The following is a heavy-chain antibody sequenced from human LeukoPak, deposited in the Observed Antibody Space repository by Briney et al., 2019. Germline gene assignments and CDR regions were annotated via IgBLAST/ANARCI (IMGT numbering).Heavy chain of an antibody. CDR1: GGSISSYY. D-gene: IGHD2-2*02. J-gene: IGHJ6*03. CDR2: IYYSGST. V-gene: IGHV4-59*01. CDR3: ARFGGCSSTSCYTDYYYYMDV. Sequence: PSETLSLTCTVSGGSISSYYWSWIRQPPGKGLEWIGYIYYSGSTNYNPSLKSRVTISVDTSKNQFSLKLSSVTAADTAVYYCARFGGCSSTSCYTDYYYYMDVWGKGTTVTVSS.